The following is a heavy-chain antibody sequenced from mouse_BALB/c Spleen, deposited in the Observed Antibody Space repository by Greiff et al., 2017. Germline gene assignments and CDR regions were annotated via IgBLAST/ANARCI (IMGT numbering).Heavy chain of an antibody. Sequence: EVQRVESGGGLVQPGGSLKLSCAASGFTFSSYTMSWVRQTPEKRLEWVAYISNGGGSTYYPDTVKGRFTISRDNAKNTLYLQMSSLKSEDTAMYYCARSLYDYYGSGFAYWGQGTLVTVSA. D-gene: IGHD1-2*01. J-gene: IGHJ3*01. CDR1: GFTFSSYT. V-gene: IGHV5-12-2*01. CDR3: ARSLYDYYGSGFAY. CDR2: ISNGGGST.